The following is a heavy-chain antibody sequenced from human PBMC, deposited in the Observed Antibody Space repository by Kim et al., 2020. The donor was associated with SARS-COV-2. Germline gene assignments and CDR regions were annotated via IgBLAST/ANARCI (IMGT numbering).Heavy chain of an antibody. Sequence: GGSLRLSCAASGFTFSSYAMSWVRQAPGKGLEWVSAISGSGGSTYYADSVKGRFTISRDNSKNTLYLQMNSLRAEDTAVYYCANRWLQFRGPFDYWGQGTLVTVSS. J-gene: IGHJ4*02. D-gene: IGHD5-12*01. CDR2: ISGSGGST. V-gene: IGHV3-23*01. CDR1: GFTFSSYA. CDR3: ANRWLQFRGPFDY.